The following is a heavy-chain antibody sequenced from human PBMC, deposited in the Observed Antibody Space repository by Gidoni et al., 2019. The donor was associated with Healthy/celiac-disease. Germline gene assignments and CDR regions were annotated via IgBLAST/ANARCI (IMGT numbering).Heavy chain of an antibody. D-gene: IGHD6-13*01. J-gene: IGHJ4*02. CDR3: AKDGSSSPGSFDY. Sequence: QVQLVESGGGVVQPGRSLRLSCAASGFTFSSYGMHWVRQAPGKGLGWVAVISYDESNKYYADSVKGRFTISRDNSKNTLYLQMNSLRAEDTAVYYCAKDGSSSPGSFDYWGQGTLVTVSS. CDR1: GFTFSSYG. V-gene: IGHV3-30*18. CDR2: ISYDESNK.